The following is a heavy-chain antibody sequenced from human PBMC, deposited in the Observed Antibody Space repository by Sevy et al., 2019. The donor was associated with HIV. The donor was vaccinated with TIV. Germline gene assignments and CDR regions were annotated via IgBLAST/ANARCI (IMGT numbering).Heavy chain of an antibody. V-gene: IGHV3-30*04. CDR2: ISDDGNNK. CDR3: ASHYYDSTGYYFPLEY. CDR1: GFTFSTYA. Sequence: GGSLRLSCTAFGFTFSTYAMYWVRQAPGKGLEWLAVISDDGNNKDYADSVKGRFTISRDNSKNTLYLQMNSLRADDTAVYYCASHYYDSTGYYFPLEYWGQGTRVTVSS. D-gene: IGHD3-22*01. J-gene: IGHJ4*02.